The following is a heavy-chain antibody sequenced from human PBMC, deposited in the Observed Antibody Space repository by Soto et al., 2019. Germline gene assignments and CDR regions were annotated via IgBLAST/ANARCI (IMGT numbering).Heavy chain of an antibody. J-gene: IGHJ3*02. D-gene: IGHD2-15*01. CDR1: GYTFTSYS. V-gene: IGHV1-18*01. Sequence: ASVKVSCKASGYTFTSYSINWVRQAPGQGLEWMGWISSYNGNTKYAQKFQDRVTLTTDTSTSTAYMELRSLRSDDTAVYYCARKDCSGGSCYLDAFDIWGRGTVVTVSS. CDR2: ISSYNGNT. CDR3: ARKDCSGGSCYLDAFDI.